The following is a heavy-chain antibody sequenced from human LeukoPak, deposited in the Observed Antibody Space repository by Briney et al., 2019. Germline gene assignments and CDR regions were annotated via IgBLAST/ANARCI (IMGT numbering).Heavy chain of an antibody. J-gene: IGHJ4*02. CDR1: GGSISSSSYS. CDR2: IYYSGST. Sequence: PSETLSLTCTVSGGSISSSSYSWGWIRQPPGKGLEWIGYIYYSGSTNYNPSLKSRVTISVDTSKNQFSLKLSSVTAADTAVYYCARGVDYNWNYYFDYWGQGTLVTVSS. CDR3: ARGVDYNWNYYFDY. V-gene: IGHV4-61*05. D-gene: IGHD1-7*01.